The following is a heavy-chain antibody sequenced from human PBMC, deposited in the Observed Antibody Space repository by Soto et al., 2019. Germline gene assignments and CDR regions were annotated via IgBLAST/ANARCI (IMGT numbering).Heavy chain of an antibody. J-gene: IGHJ3*02. CDR1: GYTFTSYD. CDR2: MNPNSGNT. Sequence: QVQLVQSGAEVKKPGASVKVSCKASGYTFTSYDINWVRQATGQGLEWMGWMNPNSGNTGYAQKFQGRVTMTRNTSISTAYMELSSVRSEDTAVYYCARGFSYGSGSYGPDAFDIWGQGTMVTVSS. D-gene: IGHD3-10*01. CDR3: ARGFSYGSGSYGPDAFDI. V-gene: IGHV1-8*01.